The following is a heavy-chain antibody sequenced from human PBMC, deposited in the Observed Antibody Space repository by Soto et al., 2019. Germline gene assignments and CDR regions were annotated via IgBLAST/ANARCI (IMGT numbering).Heavy chain of an antibody. CDR3: ARLVVVPATENYYYYYGMDV. J-gene: IGHJ6*02. CDR2: IYYSGST. D-gene: IGHD2-2*01. Sequence: TLSLTCTVSGGSISSSSYYWGWIRQPPGKGLEWIGSIYYSGSTYYNPSLKSRVTISVDTSKNQFSLKLSSVTAADTAVYYCARLVVVPATENYYYYYGMDVWGQGTPVTVSS. V-gene: IGHV4-39*01. CDR1: GGSISSSSYY.